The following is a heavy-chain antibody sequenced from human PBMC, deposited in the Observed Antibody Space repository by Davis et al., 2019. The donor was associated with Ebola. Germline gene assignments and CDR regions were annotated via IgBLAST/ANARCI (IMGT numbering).Heavy chain of an antibody. J-gene: IGHJ4*02. CDR3: ARTYYYDSSGYYPFDY. CDR1: GYSFTSYW. D-gene: IGHD3-22*01. V-gene: IGHV5-10-1*01. Sequence: PGGSLRLSCKGSGYSFTSYWISWVRQMPGKGLEWMGRIDPSDSYTNYSPSFQGHVTISADKSISTAYLQWSSLKASDTAMYYCARTYYYDSSGYYPFDYWGQGTLVTVSS. CDR2: IDPSDSYT.